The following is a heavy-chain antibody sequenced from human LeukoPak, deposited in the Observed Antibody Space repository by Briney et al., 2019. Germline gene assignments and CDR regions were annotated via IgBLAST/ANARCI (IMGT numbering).Heavy chain of an antibody. J-gene: IGHJ5*02. CDR2: INPSGGTT. D-gene: IGHD6-19*01. CDR1: GYTFTSYS. CDR3: ARDLVAGTGNWFDP. Sequence: ASVKVSCKASGYTFTSYSIHWVRQAPGQGLEWMGIINPSGGTTTYTQKFQGRVTMTRDMSTSTVYMELSSLRSDDTAVYYCARDLVAGTGNWFDPWGQGTLVTVSS. V-gene: IGHV1-46*01.